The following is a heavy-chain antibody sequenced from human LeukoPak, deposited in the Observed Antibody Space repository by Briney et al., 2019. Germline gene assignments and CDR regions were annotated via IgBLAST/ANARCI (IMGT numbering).Heavy chain of an antibody. CDR3: AREPWFGELLFGINPELPSSYFDY. J-gene: IGHJ4*02. Sequence: ASVKVSCKASGYTFNTYGITWVRQAPGQGLEWMGWISAYNGNTNYTQKLQGRVTMTTDTSTSTAYMELRSLRSDDTAVYYCAREPWFGELLFGINPELPSSYFDYWGQGTLVTVSS. D-gene: IGHD3-10*01. CDR2: ISAYNGNT. CDR1: GYTFNTYG. V-gene: IGHV1-18*01.